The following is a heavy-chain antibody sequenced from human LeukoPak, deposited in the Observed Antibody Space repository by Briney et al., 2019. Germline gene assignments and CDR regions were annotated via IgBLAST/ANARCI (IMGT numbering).Heavy chain of an antibody. V-gene: IGHV4-34*01. Sequence: SETLSLTCAVYGGSFSGYYWSWIRQPPGKGLEWIGEINHSGSTNYNPSLKSRVTISVDTSKNQFSLKLSSVTAADTAVYYCARGHSGYEIMNWVLRMRAFDIWGQGTMVTVSS. CDR1: GGSFSGYY. CDR2: INHSGST. D-gene: IGHD5-12*01. CDR3: ARGHSGYEIMNWVLRMRAFDI. J-gene: IGHJ3*02.